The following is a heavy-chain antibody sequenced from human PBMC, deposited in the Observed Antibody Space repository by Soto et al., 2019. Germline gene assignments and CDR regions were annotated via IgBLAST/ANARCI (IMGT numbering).Heavy chain of an antibody. J-gene: IGHJ4*02. Sequence: WETLSLTCIVSGESISSSSYYWGRIRQPPGKGLEWIGSIYYSGRTYYNPSFKSRVTISIDTSKNQFSLKLSSVTATDTAVYYCARQRTTVVTQAYFDHWGQGALVTVSS. CDR1: GESISSSSYY. CDR2: IYYSGRT. CDR3: ARQRTTVVTQAYFDH. D-gene: IGHD2-21*02. V-gene: IGHV4-39*01.